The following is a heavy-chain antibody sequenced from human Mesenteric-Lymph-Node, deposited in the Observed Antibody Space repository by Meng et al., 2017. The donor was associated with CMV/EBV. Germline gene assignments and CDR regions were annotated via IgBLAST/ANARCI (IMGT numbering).Heavy chain of an antibody. Sequence: GGTLSSYSISWGRQAPGQGLEWLVRIIPILNIANYAQKFQGRVTIIADKSTNTAYMELSSLRSEDTAVYYCARDSVGGYSYGLDYWGQGTLVTVSS. CDR3: ARDSVGGYSYGLDY. CDR2: IIPILNIA. D-gene: IGHD5-18*01. V-gene: IGHV1-69*04. J-gene: IGHJ4*02. CDR1: GGTLSSYS.